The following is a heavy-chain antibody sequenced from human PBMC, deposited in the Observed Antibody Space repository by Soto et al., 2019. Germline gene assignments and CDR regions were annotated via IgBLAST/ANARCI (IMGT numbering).Heavy chain of an antibody. CDR3: AKGACSGGSCRHFFDH. CDR1: GFSFSTYA. V-gene: IGHV3-23*01. CDR2: ISGSGGNT. Sequence: EVQLLESGGGLAQPGESLRLSCAASGFSFSTYAMSWVRQAPGKGLEWVSKISGSGGNTNYADSVKGRFTISRDNSKNTLFLQMSSLRAEDTAVYWCAKGACSGGSCRHFFDHWGQGTLVTVSS. D-gene: IGHD2-15*01. J-gene: IGHJ4*02.